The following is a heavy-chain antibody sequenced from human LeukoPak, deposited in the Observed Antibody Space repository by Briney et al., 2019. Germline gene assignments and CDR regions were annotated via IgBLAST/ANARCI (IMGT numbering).Heavy chain of an antibody. CDR1: GFTFSNYA. Sequence: GGSLRLSCAASGFTFSNYAMSWVRQSPGKGQEWVSSISGSDDSTYYADSVMGRFTISRDNSKNTLYLQMNNVRAEDTAVYYCAKDWWRSNYHMDVWGRGTTVTVSS. CDR2: ISGSDDST. V-gene: IGHV3-23*01. D-gene: IGHD2-8*02. J-gene: IGHJ6*03. CDR3: AKDWWRSNYHMDV.